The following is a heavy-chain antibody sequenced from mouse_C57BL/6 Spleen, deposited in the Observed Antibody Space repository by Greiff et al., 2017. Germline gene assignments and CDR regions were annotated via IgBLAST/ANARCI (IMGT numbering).Heavy chain of an antibody. CDR2: IYPRSGNT. CDR1: GYTFTSYG. V-gene: IGHV1-81*01. Sequence: QVQLKESGAELSRPGASVTLSCKASGYTFTSYGISWVKQRTGQGLAWIGEIYPRSGNTYYNEQFKGKATLTADKSSSTAYMELRSLTSEDSAVYFCARGGGSSPLDYWGQGTTLTVAS. J-gene: IGHJ2*01. CDR3: ARGGGSSPLDY. D-gene: IGHD1-1*01.